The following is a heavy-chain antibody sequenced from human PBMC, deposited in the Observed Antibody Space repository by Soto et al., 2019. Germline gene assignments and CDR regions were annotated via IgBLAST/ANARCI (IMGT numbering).Heavy chain of an antibody. J-gene: IGHJ6*02. CDR3: AREWLGRMDV. D-gene: IGHD6-19*01. V-gene: IGHV3-30-3*01. Sequence: QVQLVESGGGVVQPGRSLRLSCAASGFTFSSYAMHWVRQAPGKGLEWVAVISYDGSNKDYADSGKGRVTNSRDNSKNTVYLQMNSVRAEDTAMYDCAREWLGRMDVWGQGTAVTVSS. CDR1: GFTFSSYA. CDR2: ISYDGSNK.